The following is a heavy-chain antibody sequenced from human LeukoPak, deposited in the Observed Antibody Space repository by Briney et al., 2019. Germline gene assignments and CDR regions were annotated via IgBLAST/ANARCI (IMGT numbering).Heavy chain of an antibody. J-gene: IGHJ4*02. D-gene: IGHD2-2*01. Sequence: ASVKVSCKASGYTFTSYPINWVRQAPGQGFEWMGWINTNTGNPTYARGFTGRFVFSLDTSVTTAYLQISSLKADDTAVYYCARGGGLYRYCSSTSCYDNWGQGTLVTVSS. CDR3: ARGGGLYRYCSSTSCYDN. CDR2: INTNTGNP. CDR1: GYTFTSYP. V-gene: IGHV7-4-1*02.